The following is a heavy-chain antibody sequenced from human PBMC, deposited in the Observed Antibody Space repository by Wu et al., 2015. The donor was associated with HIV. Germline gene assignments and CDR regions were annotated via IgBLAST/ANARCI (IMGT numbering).Heavy chain of an antibody. CDR1: GYTFTSYY. Sequence: QVQLVQSGAEVKKPGASVKVSCKASGYTFTSYYMHWVRQAPGQGLEWMGIINPSGGSTSYAQKFQGRVTMTRDTSTSTVYMELSSLRSEDTAVYYCAIPGVVVPAAGAFDIWGQGTMVTVSS. D-gene: IGHD2-2*01. CDR3: AIPGVVVPAAGAFDI. CDR2: INPSGGST. J-gene: IGHJ3*02. V-gene: IGHV1-46*03.